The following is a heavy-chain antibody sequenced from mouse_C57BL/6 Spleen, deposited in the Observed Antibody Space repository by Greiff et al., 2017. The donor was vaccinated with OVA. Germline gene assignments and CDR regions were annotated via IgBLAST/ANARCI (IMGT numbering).Heavy chain of an antibody. V-gene: IGHV1-55*01. CDR3: ARGDIYDYDAGY. D-gene: IGHD2-4*01. Sequence: QVQLQQPGAELVKPGASVKMSCKASGYTFTSYWITWVKQRPGQGLEWIGDIYPGSGSTNYNEKFKSKATLTVDTSSSTAYMQLSSLTSEDSAVYYCARGDIYDYDAGYWGQGTTLTVSS. CDR1: GYTFTSYW. J-gene: IGHJ2*01. CDR2: IYPGSGST.